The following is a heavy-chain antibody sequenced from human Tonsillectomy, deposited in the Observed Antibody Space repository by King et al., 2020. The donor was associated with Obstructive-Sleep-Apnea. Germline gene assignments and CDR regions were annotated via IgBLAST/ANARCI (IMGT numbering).Heavy chain of an antibody. V-gene: IGHV4-38-2*02. D-gene: IGHD4-17*01. J-gene: IGHJ4*02. Sequence: VQLQESGPGLVKPSETLSLTCTVSGYSISSGNYWGWVRQPPGKGLEWIGSIYHSVSTYYTPSLKSRVTISVDTSKNQFSLKLSSVTAADTAVYYCARMIGDYSHAPVRYFDYWGQGTLVTVSS. CDR2: IYHSVST. CDR3: ARMIGDYSHAPVRYFDY. CDR1: GYSISSGNY.